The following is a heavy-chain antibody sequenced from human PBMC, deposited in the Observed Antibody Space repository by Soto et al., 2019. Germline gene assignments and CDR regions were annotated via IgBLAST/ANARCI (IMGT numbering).Heavy chain of an antibody. V-gene: IGHV1-2*02. CDR2: INPNNGGT. D-gene: IGHD4-17*01. Sequence: ASVKVSCKASGYTLTGYYGHWVRQAPGQGLEWMGWINPNNGGTNYAQKFQGRVTMTRDTSTSTAYMELRSLRSDDTAVYYCARDEMWTVTTLPFDYWGQGTLVTVSS. CDR1: GYTLTGYY. CDR3: ARDEMWTVTTLPFDY. J-gene: IGHJ4*02.